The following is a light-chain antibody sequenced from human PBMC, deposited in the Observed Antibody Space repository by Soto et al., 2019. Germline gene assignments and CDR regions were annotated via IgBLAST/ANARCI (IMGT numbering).Light chain of an antibody. CDR3: QQYNSYPYT. CDR1: QSISSW. CDR2: KAS. J-gene: IGKJ2*01. V-gene: IGKV1-5*03. Sequence: DIQMTQSPSTLSASVGDRVTITCRASQSISSWLAWYQQKPGQAPKLLIYKASSLESGVPSRFSGSGSGTEFTITISSLQPDDFATYYCQQYNSYPYTFGQGTKLEIK.